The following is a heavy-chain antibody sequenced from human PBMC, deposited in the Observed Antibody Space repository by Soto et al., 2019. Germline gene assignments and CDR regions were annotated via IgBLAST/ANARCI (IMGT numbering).Heavy chain of an antibody. CDR3: ARGGIAAAAPPDY. D-gene: IGHD6-13*01. CDR1: GGSISSGGYY. CDR2: IYYSGST. V-gene: IGHV4-31*03. Sequence: SETLSLTCTVSGGSISSGGYYWSWIRQHPGKGLEWIGYIYYSGSTYYNPSLKSRVTISVDTSKNQFSLKLSSATAADTAVYXCARGGIAAAAPPDYWGQGTLVTVSS. J-gene: IGHJ4*02.